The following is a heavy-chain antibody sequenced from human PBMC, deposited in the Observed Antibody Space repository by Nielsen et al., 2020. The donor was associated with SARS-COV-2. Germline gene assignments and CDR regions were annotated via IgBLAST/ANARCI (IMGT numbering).Heavy chain of an antibody. CDR1: GSTFSDYY. CDR3: VRYSYGMAP. CDR2: ISSSSSYI. Sequence: GESLKISCAASGSTFSDYYMSWIRQAPGKGLEWVSYISSSSSYIYYADSVKGRFTISRDNAKNSLYLQMNSLRAEDTAVYYCVRYSYGMAPWGQGTLVTVSS. D-gene: IGHD5-18*01. J-gene: IGHJ5*02. V-gene: IGHV3-11*06.